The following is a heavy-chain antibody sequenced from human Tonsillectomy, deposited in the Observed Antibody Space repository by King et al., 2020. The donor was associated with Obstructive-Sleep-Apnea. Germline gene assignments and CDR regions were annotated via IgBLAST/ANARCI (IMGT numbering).Heavy chain of an antibody. Sequence: QLVQSGPEMKKPGSSVKVSCKASGGSLKSYTLSWVRQAPGHGLEWVGGITPIFSKANYAQKFQGRATITADESSNTGYMELRSLTSEDTAIYYCARGGWEYSDSFLGAYWGQGTLVAVTS. J-gene: IGHJ4*02. D-gene: IGHD1-26*01. CDR2: ITPIFSKA. V-gene: IGHV1-69*01. CDR3: ARGGWEYSDSFLGAY. CDR1: GGSLKSYT.